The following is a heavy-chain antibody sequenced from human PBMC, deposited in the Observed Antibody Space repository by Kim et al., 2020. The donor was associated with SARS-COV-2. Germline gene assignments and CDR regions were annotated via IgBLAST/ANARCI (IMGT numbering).Heavy chain of an antibody. J-gene: IGHJ5*02. D-gene: IGHD3-3*01. Sequence: VKGRFTISRENAKNSFYLQMNSLGAGETAVYYCARGATIFGVVTPSWFDPWGQGTLVTVSS. CDR3: ARGATIFGVVTPSWFDP. V-gene: IGHV3-13*01.